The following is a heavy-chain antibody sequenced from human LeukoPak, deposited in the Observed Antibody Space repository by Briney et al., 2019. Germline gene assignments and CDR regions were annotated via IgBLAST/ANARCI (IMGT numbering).Heavy chain of an antibody. J-gene: IGHJ5*02. Sequence: PGRSLRLSCAASGFTFSRYGMHWVRQAPGKGLEWVAIIWFDGSKEYYADSVKGRFTISRDNSKNILYLQINSLSAEDTAVYYCARTGSGAWWYWFDPWGQGTLVTVSS. V-gene: IGHV3-33*01. CDR3: ARTGSGAWWYWFDP. CDR2: IWFDGSKE. D-gene: IGHD2-15*01. CDR1: GFTFSRYG.